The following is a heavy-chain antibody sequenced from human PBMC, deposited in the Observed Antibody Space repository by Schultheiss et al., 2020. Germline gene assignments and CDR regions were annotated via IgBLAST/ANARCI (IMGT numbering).Heavy chain of an antibody. V-gene: IGHV3-30*04. CDR2: ISSNATNI. CDR1: GFTFRTYA. D-gene: IGHD3-3*01. CDR3: ARDLRKLRFFDY. Sequence: GGSLRLSCAASGFTFRTYAFHWVRQAPGRGLEWVAVISSNATNIYYSDSVKGRFTISRDNSKNTLYLQMNSLRAEDTAVYYCARDLRKLRFFDYWGQGTLGIVYS. J-gene: IGHJ4*02.